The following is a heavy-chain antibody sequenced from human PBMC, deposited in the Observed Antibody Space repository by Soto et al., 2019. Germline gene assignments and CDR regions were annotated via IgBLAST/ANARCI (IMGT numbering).Heavy chain of an antibody. D-gene: IGHD3-16*01. CDR3: AKSWGGEIYYYSYAMDV. Sequence: QVQVVQSGAEVKRPGSSVNVSCKASGGYFNNRQTLNSYPISWVRQAPGQGLEWMGGIIPLFGTTNYAQRFQGRVTITADKSTSTTYLALNNVTSDDTAVYYCAKSWGGEIYYYSYAMDVWGQGTTVTVSS. V-gene: IGHV1-69*06. CDR2: IIPLFGTT. J-gene: IGHJ6*02. CDR1: GGYFNNRQTLNSYP.